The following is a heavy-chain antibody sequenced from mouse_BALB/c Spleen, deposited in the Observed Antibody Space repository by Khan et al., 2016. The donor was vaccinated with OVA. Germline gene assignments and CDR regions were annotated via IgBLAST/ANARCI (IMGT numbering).Heavy chain of an antibody. D-gene: IGHD2-14*01. CDR2: IRSGGST. V-gene: IGHV2-2*01. J-gene: IGHJ3*01. Sequence: VQLQESGPGLVQPSQSLSITCTVSGFSLNTYGIHWIRQSQGKGLEWLGVIRSGGSTDYNGAFISRLNITKDNSKSQVFFKMNSLQTADTAIYYCARNSYMYDFTYWGQGTLVTVSA. CDR3: ARNSYMYDFTY. CDR1: GFSLNTYG.